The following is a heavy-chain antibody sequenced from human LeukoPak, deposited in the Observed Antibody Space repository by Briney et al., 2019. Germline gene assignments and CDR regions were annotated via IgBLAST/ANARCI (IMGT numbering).Heavy chain of an antibody. D-gene: IGHD3-22*01. CDR3: ARGLDGYIGPPGY. Sequence: PSETLSLTCTVSGGSISSGGYYWSWIRQHPGKGLEWIGYIYYSGSTYYNPSLKSRVTISVDTSKNQFSLKLSSVTAADTAVYYCARGLDGYIGPPGYWGQGTLVTVSS. CDR1: GGSISSGGYY. CDR2: IYYSGST. V-gene: IGHV4-31*03. J-gene: IGHJ4*02.